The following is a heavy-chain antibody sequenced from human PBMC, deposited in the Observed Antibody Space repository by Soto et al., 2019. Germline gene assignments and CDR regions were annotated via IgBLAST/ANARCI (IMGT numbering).Heavy chain of an antibody. CDR3: ARSFSDSSGYYYWDYYYYGMDV. D-gene: IGHD3-22*01. V-gene: IGHV2-5*02. CDR2: IYWDDDK. J-gene: IGHJ6*02. CDR1: GFSLSTSGVA. Sequence: SGPTLVNPTQTLTLTCTFSGFSLSTSGVAVGWIRQPPGKALEWLALIYWDDDKRYSPSLKSRLTITKDTSKNQVVLTMTNMDPVDTATYYCARSFSDSSGYYYWDYYYYGMDVWGQGTTVTVSS.